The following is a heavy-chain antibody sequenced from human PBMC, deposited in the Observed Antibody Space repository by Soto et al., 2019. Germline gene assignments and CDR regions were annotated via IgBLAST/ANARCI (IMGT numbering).Heavy chain of an antibody. CDR1: GYTFTSYG. Sequence: ASVKVSCKASGYTFTSYGISWVRQAPGQGLEWMGWISAYNGNKNYAQKLQARVNMTTDTSKSTAYMELRSLRSDDTAVYSCARADFLGYCSSTSCYAFDYWGQGTLVTVSS. CDR3: ARADFLGYCSSTSCYAFDY. D-gene: IGHD2-2*01. V-gene: IGHV1-18*01. J-gene: IGHJ4*02. CDR2: ISAYNGNK.